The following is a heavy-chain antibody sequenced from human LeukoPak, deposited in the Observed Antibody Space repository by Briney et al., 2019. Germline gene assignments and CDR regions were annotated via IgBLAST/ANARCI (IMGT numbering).Heavy chain of an antibody. J-gene: IGHJ4*02. CDR2: IYHSGST. D-gene: IGHD2-15*01. CDR3: ARRVVAATNYFDY. Sequence: SETLSLTCTVSGYSISSGYFWGWIRQPPGKGLEWIGSIYHSGSTYYNPSLKSRVTISVDTSKNHFSLKLNSVTAADTAMYYCARRVVAATNYFDYWGQGTLVTVSS. CDR1: GYSISSGYF. V-gene: IGHV4-38-2*02.